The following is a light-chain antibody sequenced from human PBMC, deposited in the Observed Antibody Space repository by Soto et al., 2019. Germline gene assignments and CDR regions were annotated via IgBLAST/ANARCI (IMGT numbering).Light chain of an antibody. CDR3: SSYTTSSTRV. Sequence: QSALTQPRSVSGSPGQSVTISCTGTSSDIGDYDYVSWYQHHAGKTPKLMIYDVTKRPSGVPDRFSGSKSGSTASLTISGLQAEDEADYYCSSYTTSSTRVFGTGTKLTVL. CDR1: SSDIGDYDY. J-gene: IGLJ1*01. CDR2: DVT. V-gene: IGLV2-11*01.